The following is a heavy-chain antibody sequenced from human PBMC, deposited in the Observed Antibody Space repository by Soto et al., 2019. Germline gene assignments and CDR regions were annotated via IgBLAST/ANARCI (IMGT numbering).Heavy chain of an antibody. CDR3: ARDNCSSTSCYTDY. D-gene: IGHD2-2*02. CDR2: IWYDGSNK. CDR1: GFTFSSYG. V-gene: IGHV3-33*01. Sequence: GGSLRLSCAASGFTFSSYGMHWVRQAPGKGLEWVAVIWYDGSNKYYADSAKGRFTISRDNSKNTLYLQMNSLRAEDTAVYYCARDNCSSTSCYTDYWGQGTLVTVSS. J-gene: IGHJ4*02.